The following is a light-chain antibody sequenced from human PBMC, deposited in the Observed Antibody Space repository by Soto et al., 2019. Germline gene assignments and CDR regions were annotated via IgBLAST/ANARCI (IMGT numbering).Light chain of an antibody. CDR1: QSLVHSDGIAY. CDR2: KVS. Sequence: DVVMTQSPLSLPVTLGQPASISCRCNQSLVHSDGIAYFSWFQQRPGRSPRRLIYKVSNRDSGVPARFSGSGSGTDFTLTISSLQPEDFATYYCLQDNIYPLTFGGGTKVDIK. J-gene: IGKJ4*01. CDR3: LQDNIYPLT. V-gene: IGKV2-30*02.